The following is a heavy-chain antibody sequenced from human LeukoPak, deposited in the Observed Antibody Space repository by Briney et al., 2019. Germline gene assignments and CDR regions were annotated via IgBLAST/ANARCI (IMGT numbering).Heavy chain of an antibody. CDR3: ARDDDTNSHYSLFEY. Sequence: GGSLRLSCAASGFTLSSHGMHWVRQAPGKGLEWAAVLWYHGRNEYYADSVKGRFSISRDTSRSTVYLQMSSLRAEDTAVYYCARDDDTNSHYSLFEYWDQGTRVTVSS. D-gene: IGHD3-22*01. J-gene: IGHJ4*02. V-gene: IGHV3-33*01. CDR2: LWYHGRNE. CDR1: GFTLSSHG.